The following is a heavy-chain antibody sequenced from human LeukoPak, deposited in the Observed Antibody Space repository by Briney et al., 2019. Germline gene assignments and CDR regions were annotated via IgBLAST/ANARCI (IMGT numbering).Heavy chain of an antibody. CDR2: VSGTGGRT. V-gene: IGHV3-23*01. CDR1: GFTFDDYA. J-gene: IGHJ5*02. D-gene: IGHD6-6*01. CDR3: VKASSSSPQYNWFDA. Sequence: PGGSLRLSCAASGFTFDDYAMHWVRQAPGKGLEWVSVVSGTGGRTYYADSVKGRFTISRDNSKNTLYLQMNSLRAEDTALYYCVKASSSSPQYNWFDAWGQGTLVTVSS.